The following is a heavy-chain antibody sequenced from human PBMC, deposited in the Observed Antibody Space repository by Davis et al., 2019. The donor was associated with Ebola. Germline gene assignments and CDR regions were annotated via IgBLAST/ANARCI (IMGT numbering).Heavy chain of an antibody. CDR3: ARGGATGTQGVYYYYGMDV. V-gene: IGHV1-69*04. D-gene: IGHD1-1*01. J-gene: IGHJ6*02. Sequence: SVKVSCKASGGTFSSYAISWVRQAPGQGLEWMGRIIPILGIANYAQKFQGRVTITRDTSASTAYMELSRLRSDDTAVYYCARGGATGTQGVYYYYGMDVWGQGTTVTVSS. CDR1: GGTFSSYA. CDR2: IIPILGIA.